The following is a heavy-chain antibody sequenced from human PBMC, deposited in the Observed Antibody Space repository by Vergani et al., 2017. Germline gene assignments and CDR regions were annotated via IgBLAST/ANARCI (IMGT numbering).Heavy chain of an antibody. Sequence: QLQLQESGPGLVKPSETLSLTCTVSGGSISSSSYYWGWIRQPPGKGLEWIGSIYYSGSTYYNPSLKSRVTISVDTSKNQFSLKLSSVTAADTAVYYCARAFDPVLRFLEWENNWFDPWGQGTLVTVSS. CDR1: GGSISSSSYY. J-gene: IGHJ5*02. D-gene: IGHD3-3*01. V-gene: IGHV4-39*07. CDR3: ARAFDPVLRFLEWENNWFDP. CDR2: IYYSGST.